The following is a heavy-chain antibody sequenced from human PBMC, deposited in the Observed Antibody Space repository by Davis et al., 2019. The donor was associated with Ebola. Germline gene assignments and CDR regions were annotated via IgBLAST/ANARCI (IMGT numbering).Heavy chain of an antibody. CDR3: AKDISSGWYQQSYFDY. J-gene: IGHJ4*02. D-gene: IGHD6-19*01. Sequence: GGSLRLSCTASGFTFSRYGMYWVRQAPGKGLEWATFIRFDGSNKYYADSVKGRFTISRDNAKNSLYLQMNSLRAEDTALYYCAKDISSGWYQQSYFDYWGQGTLVTVSS. V-gene: IGHV3-30*02. CDR1: GFTFSRYG. CDR2: IRFDGSNK.